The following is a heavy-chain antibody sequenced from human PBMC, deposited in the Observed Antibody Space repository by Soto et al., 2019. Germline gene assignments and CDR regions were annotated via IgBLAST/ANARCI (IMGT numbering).Heavy chain of an antibody. D-gene: IGHD3-10*01. V-gene: IGHV1-3*01. CDR1: GYTFTSYA. J-gene: IGHJ6*02. CDR2: INAGNGNT. Sequence: ASVKMSCKASGYTFTSYAMHWVRQAPGQRLEWMGWINAGNGNTKYSQKFQGRVTITRDTSASTAYMELSSLRSEDTAVYYCARDLITMVRGGLYYYGMDVWGQGTTVTVSS. CDR3: ARDLITMVRGGLYYYGMDV.